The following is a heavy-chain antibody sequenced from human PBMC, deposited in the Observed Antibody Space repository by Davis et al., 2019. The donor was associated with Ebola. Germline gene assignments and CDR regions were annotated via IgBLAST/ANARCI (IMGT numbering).Heavy chain of an antibody. D-gene: IGHD6-19*01. V-gene: IGHV1-69*04. CDR2: IIPFLAIA. J-gene: IGHJ4*02. CDR1: GGTFSSYT. Sequence: SVKVSCKASGGTFSSYTLSWVRQAPGQGLEWMGRIIPFLAIANYAQKLQGRVTMTTDTSTSTAYMELRSLRSDDTAVYYCARDTSGIAVAGQWGQGTLVTVSS. CDR3: ARDTSGIAVAGQ.